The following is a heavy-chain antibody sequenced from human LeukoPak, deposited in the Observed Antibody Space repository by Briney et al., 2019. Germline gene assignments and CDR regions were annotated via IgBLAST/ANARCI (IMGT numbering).Heavy chain of an antibody. D-gene: IGHD3-10*01. J-gene: IGHJ4*02. V-gene: IGHV1-18*01. CDR1: GYTFTTYS. Sequence: GASVKVSCKASGYTFTTYSLTWVRQAPGQGLEWLGWISAYNGHTHYAQKLQGRVTMTTDTSTSTAYMELRSLRSDDTAVYYCARERTYGSGTYYNEGYFDYWGQGTLVTVSP. CDR2: ISAYNGHT. CDR3: ARERTYGSGTYYNEGYFDY.